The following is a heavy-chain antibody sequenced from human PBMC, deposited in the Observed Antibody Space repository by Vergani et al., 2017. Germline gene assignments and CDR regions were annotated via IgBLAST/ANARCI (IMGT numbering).Heavy chain of an antibody. Sequence: EVQLVESGGGLVKPGGSLRLSCAASGFTFSSYSMNWVRQAPGKGLEWVSSISSSSSYIYYADSVKGRFTISRDNAKTSLYLQMNSLRAEDTAVYYCARDLSLGMDYWGQGTLVTVSS. D-gene: IGHD6-13*01. CDR3: ARDLSLGMDY. V-gene: IGHV3-21*01. CDR2: ISSSSSYI. J-gene: IGHJ4*02. CDR1: GFTFSSYS.